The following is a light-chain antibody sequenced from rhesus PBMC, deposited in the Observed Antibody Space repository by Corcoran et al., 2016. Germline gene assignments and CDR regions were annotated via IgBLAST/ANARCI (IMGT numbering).Light chain of an antibody. CDR3: QQHDNAPPT. V-gene: IGKV1-69*01. J-gene: IGKJ4*01. Sequence: DIQMTQSPSSLSASVGDRVTITCRASQGISNWLAWYQQKPGKAPKLLIYRASNLETGVPSRFSGSGSGTDFPLAISSLHPKDIATYYCQQHDNAPPTFGGGTKVELK. CDR2: RAS. CDR1: QGISNW.